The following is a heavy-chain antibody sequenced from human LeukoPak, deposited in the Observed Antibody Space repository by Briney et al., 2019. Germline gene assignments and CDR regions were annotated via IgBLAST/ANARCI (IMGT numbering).Heavy chain of an antibody. Sequence: SETLSLTCAVSGVSISGSYYYWGWIRQPPGKGLEWIGIIYYSGTTYYNPSLKSRVTISVDTSKNQFSLKLSSVTAADTAVYYCARVPLDSRSSGRFDYWGQGTLVTVSS. V-gene: IGHV4-39*07. CDR2: IYYSGTT. CDR1: GVSISGSYYY. CDR3: ARVPLDSRSSGRFDY. J-gene: IGHJ4*02. D-gene: IGHD3-22*01.